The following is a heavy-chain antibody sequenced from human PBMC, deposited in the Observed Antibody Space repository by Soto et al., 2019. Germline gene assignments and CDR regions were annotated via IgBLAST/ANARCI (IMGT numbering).Heavy chain of an antibody. CDR1: GFTFSNFA. Sequence: GGSLRLSCVVSGFTFSNFAMSWVRQAPGKGLEWVSTLTGSSGVTYYADSVKGRFAISRDNSRNTLSLQMNSLTAEDTAVYYCAKGGATYGLLTHDYWGQGTRVTVSS. J-gene: IGHJ4*02. V-gene: IGHV3-23*01. CDR2: LTGSSGVT. D-gene: IGHD3-9*01. CDR3: AKGGATYGLLTHDY.